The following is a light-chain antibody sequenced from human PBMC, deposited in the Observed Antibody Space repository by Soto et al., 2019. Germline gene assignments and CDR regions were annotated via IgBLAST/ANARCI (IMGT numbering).Light chain of an antibody. J-gene: IGKJ4*01. Sequence: EIVLTQSPGTLSLSPGKRTTLSCRARQSVSSSYLAWYQQKPGQAPRLLIYGASSRATGIPDRFSGSGSGTDFTLTISRLEPEDFAVYYCQQYGSSPPVTFGGGTKVDIK. V-gene: IGKV3-20*01. CDR3: QQYGSSPPVT. CDR2: GAS. CDR1: QSVSSSY.